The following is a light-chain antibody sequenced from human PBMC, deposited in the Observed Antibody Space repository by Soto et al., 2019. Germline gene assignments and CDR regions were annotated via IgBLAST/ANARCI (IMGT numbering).Light chain of an antibody. CDR2: AAS. Sequence: IQLTESASSLSASVGGRVTTTSRASQGISSALAWYKQTPGKAPKLLSSAASTLQSGVPSRFSGSGSGTDFTLTINSLKPEDVEIYYCQKYNRAPLTFGGGTNVDI. J-gene: IGKJ4*01. CDR3: QKYNRAPLT. V-gene: IGKV1-27*01. CDR1: QGISSA.